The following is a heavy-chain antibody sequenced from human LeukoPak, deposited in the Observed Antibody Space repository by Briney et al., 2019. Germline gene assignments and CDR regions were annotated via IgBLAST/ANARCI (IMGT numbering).Heavy chain of an antibody. CDR3: ARDSTTVTLPFFDY. CDR2: INHSGST. J-gene: IGHJ4*02. D-gene: IGHD4-17*01. Sequence: SETLSLTCTVSGGSISSYYWSWIRQPPGKGLEWIGEINHSGSTNYNPSLKSRITISVDTFKNQFSLKLSSVTAADTAVYYCARDSTTVTLPFFDYWGQGTLVTVSS. CDR1: GGSISSYY. V-gene: IGHV4-34*01.